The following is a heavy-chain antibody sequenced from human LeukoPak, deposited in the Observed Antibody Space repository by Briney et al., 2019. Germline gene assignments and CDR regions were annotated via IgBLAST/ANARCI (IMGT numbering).Heavy chain of an antibody. CDR2: IKYDGSDK. Sequence: GGSLRLSCAASGFTFSNYWMNWVRQAPGKGLEWLANIKYDGSDKYYADSVKGRFTISRDNSKNTLYLQMNGLRAEDTAVYYCARGGKDYDILTGYYPPFSYWGQGTLVTVSS. V-gene: IGHV3-7*01. CDR3: ARGGKDYDILTGYYPPFSY. J-gene: IGHJ4*02. D-gene: IGHD3-9*01. CDR1: GFTFSNYW.